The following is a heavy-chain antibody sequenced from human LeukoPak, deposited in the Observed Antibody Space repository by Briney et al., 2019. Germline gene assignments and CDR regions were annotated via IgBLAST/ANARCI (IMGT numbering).Heavy chain of an antibody. CDR3: ARDRGYCSGGGCYSAVYYYGMDV. CDR1: GFTFSSYG. D-gene: IGHD2-15*01. J-gene: IGHJ6*02. CDR2: ITSSSSTI. V-gene: IGHV3-48*01. Sequence: GGSLRLSCAASGFTFSSYGMSWVRQAPGKGLEWVSYITSSSSTIYYADSVKGRFTISRDNAKNSLYLQMNTLRAEDTAVYYCARDRGYCSGGGCYSAVYYYGMDVWGQGTTVTVSS.